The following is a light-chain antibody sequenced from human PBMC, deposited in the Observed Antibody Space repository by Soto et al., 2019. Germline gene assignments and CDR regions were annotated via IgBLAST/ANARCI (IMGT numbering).Light chain of an antibody. CDR3: QQYNSYSKT. CDR2: KAS. Sequence: DIQMTQSPSTLSASVGDTVTITCRASESISIWLAWYQQKPGKAPNLLINKASSLQSEVPSRFSGSGSGAEFTLTISSLQPDDFATYYCQQYNSYSKTFGQGTKVDI. CDR1: ESISIW. J-gene: IGKJ1*01. V-gene: IGKV1-5*03.